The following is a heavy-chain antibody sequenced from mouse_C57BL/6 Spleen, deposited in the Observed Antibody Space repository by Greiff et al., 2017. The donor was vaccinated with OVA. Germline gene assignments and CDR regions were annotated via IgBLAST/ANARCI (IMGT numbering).Heavy chain of an antibody. D-gene: IGHD2-5*01. Sequence: EVKVVESGGDLVKPGGSLKLSCAASGFTFSSYGMSWVRQTPDKRLEWVATISSGGSYTYYPASVKGRFTISRDNAKNTLYLQMSSLKSEDTAMDYCARLYSNSTDWGQGTTLTVSS. CDR1: GFTFSSYG. J-gene: IGHJ2*01. CDR2: ISSGGSYT. CDR3: ARLYSNSTD. V-gene: IGHV5-6*01.